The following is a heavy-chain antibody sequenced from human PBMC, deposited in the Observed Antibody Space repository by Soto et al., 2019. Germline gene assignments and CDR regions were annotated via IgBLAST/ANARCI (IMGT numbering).Heavy chain of an antibody. CDR2: ISAYNGNT. J-gene: IGHJ6*03. CDR1: GYTFTSYG. Sequence: QVQLVQSGAEVKKPGASVKVSCKASGYTFTSYGISWVRQAPGQGLEWMGWISAYNGNTNYAQKLQGRVTMTTDTSTSTXXXXXXXXXXXXXXXXXXXXXXXXXXXDYYMDVWGKGTTVTVSS. V-gene: IGHV1-18*01. CDR3: XXXXXXXXXDYYMDV.